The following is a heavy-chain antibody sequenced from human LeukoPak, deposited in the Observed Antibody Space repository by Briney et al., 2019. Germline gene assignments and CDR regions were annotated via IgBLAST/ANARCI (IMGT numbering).Heavy chain of an antibody. CDR2: ISSSSSYT. CDR3: ARGKVLRYFDWLPDAFGI. CDR1: GFTFSDYY. D-gene: IGHD3-9*01. V-gene: IGHV3-11*06. Sequence: GGSLRLSCAASGFTFSDYYMSWIRQAPGKGLEWVSYISSSSSYTNYADSVKGRFTISRDNAKNSLYLQMNSLRAEDTAVYYCARGKVLRYFDWLPDAFGIWGQGTMVTVSS. J-gene: IGHJ3*02.